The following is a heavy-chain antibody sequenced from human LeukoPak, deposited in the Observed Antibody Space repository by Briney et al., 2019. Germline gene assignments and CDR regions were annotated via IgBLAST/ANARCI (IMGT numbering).Heavy chain of an antibody. D-gene: IGHD5-12*01. CDR2: IYTSGST. CDR1: GGSISSYY. V-gene: IGHV4-4*07. J-gene: IGHJ5*02. Sequence: PSETLSLTCTVSGGSISSYYWSWIRQPAGKGLEWNGRIYTSGSTNYNPALKSRVTMSVDKSKNQFSLKLSSVTAADTAVYYCAGDPAVSYSGYDYLERNTRFDPWGQGTLVTVSS. CDR3: AGDPAVSYSGYDYLERNTRFDP.